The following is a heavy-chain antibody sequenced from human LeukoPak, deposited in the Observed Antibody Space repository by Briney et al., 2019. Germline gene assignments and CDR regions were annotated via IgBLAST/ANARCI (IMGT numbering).Heavy chain of an antibody. CDR2: ISSSSSTI. J-gene: IGHJ4*02. CDR1: GFTFSSYS. D-gene: IGHD1-1*01. Sequence: GGSLRLSCATSGFTFSSYSMHWVRQAPGKGLEWVSSISSSSSTIYYADSVKGRFTISRDNAKNSLYLQMNSLRAEDTAVYYCARVFNVWEVNDDYWGQGTLVTVSS. CDR3: ARVFNVWEVNDDY. V-gene: IGHV3-48*04.